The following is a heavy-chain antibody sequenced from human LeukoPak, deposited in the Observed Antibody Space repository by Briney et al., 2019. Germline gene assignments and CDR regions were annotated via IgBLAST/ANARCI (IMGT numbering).Heavy chain of an antibody. J-gene: IGHJ5*02. D-gene: IGHD2-2*02. CDR2: IYYSGST. V-gene: IGHV4-31*03. CDR3: ARGRCSSTSCYTWNWFDP. Sequence: SETLSLTCTVSGGSISSGGYYWSWIRQHPGKGLEWIGYIYYSGSTYYNPSLKSRVTISVDTSKNQFSLKLSPVTAADTAVYYCARGRCSSTSCYTWNWFDPWGQGTLVTVSS. CDR1: GGSISSGGYY.